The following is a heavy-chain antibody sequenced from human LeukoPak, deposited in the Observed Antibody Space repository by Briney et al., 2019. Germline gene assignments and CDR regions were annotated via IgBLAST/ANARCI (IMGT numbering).Heavy chain of an antibody. Sequence: PSETLSLTCTVSGGSISSYYWSWIRQPPGKGLEWIGYIYYSGSTNYNPSLKSRVTISVDTSKNQFSLKLSSVTAADTAVYYCASSYYDSSIDDAFDIWAQGTMVTVSS. CDR3: ASSYYDSSIDDAFDI. CDR2: IYYSGST. V-gene: IGHV4-59*01. J-gene: IGHJ3*02. CDR1: GGSISSYY. D-gene: IGHD3-22*01.